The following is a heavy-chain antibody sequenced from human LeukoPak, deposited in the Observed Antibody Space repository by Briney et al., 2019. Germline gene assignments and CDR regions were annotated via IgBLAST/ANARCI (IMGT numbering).Heavy chain of an antibody. CDR1: GYSFTSYW. Sequence: GESLKISCKGSGYSFTSYWIGWVRQMPGKGLEWMGIIYPGDSDTRYSPSFQGQVTISADKSISTAYLQWSSLKASDTAMYYCARQTPMITFGGVIADFFDYWGQGTLVTVSS. V-gene: IGHV5-51*01. J-gene: IGHJ4*02. D-gene: IGHD3-16*02. CDR2: IYPGDSDT. CDR3: ARQTPMITFGGVIADFFDY.